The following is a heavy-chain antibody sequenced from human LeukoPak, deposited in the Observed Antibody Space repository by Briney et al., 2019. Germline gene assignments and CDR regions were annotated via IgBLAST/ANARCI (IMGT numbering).Heavy chain of an antibody. CDR3: AREGAAPMYYYYMDV. V-gene: IGHV4-39*07. CDR2: IYYSGST. CDR1: GGSISSSSYY. J-gene: IGHJ6*03. D-gene: IGHD2-2*01. Sequence: MSSETLSLTCTVSGGSISSSSYYWGWIRQPPGKGLEWIGSIYYSGSTYYNPSLKRRVTISVDTSKNQFSLKLNSVTAADTAVYYCAREGAAPMYYYYMDVWGKGTTVTVSS.